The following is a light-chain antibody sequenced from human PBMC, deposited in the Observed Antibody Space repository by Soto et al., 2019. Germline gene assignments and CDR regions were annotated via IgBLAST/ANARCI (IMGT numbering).Light chain of an antibody. Sequence: EIIMTQSPATLSVSPGERATLSCRASQSVTSNLAWYQQRPGQAPRLLIYGASTRATGVPARFSGSESGTEFTLTISSLQSEDFAVYYCQQYNNWPSCTFGQGTKVEIK. J-gene: IGKJ1*01. CDR1: QSVTSN. CDR3: QQYNNWPSCT. CDR2: GAS. V-gene: IGKV3-15*01.